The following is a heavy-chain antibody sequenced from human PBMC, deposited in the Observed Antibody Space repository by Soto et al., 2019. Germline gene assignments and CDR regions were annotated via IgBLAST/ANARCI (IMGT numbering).Heavy chain of an antibody. CDR3: VRGTVSGSFLIY. J-gene: IGHJ4*02. D-gene: IGHD6-19*01. Sequence: GGSLRLSCAASGFTFSSDWMSWVHQVPGKGLVWVSRISGDGSLRNYADSVRGRFTISRDNAKNTLFLQLNSLSVEDTAVYYCVRGTVSGSFLIYWGPGTLVTVSS. CDR1: GFTFSSDW. CDR2: ISGDGSLR. V-gene: IGHV3-74*01.